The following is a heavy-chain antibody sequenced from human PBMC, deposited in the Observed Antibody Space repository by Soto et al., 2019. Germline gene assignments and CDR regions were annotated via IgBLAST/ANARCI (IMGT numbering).Heavy chain of an antibody. CDR1: GGSISSYY. CDR2: IYYSGNT. CDR3: AATSRGSSTWFDP. J-gene: IGHJ5*02. Sequence: SETLSLTCTVSGGSISSYYWSWIRQSPGKGLEWIAYIYYSGNTNYNPSLKSRVTISVDTSKNQFSLKLSSVTAADTAVYYCAATSRGSSTWFDPWGQGTLVTVSS. D-gene: IGHD3-22*01. V-gene: IGHV4-59*01.